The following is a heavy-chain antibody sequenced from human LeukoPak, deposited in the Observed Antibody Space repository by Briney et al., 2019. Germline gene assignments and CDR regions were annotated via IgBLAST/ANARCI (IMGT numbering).Heavy chain of an antibody. CDR2: INSDGSEG. CDR3: ARSSYSSSSSV. V-gene: IGHV3-7*03. J-gene: IGHJ3*01. CDR1: GFAFSTYS. Sequence: GGSLRLSCAASGFAFSTYSMNWARQAPGKGLEWVASINSDGSEGYYADVVKGRFTISRDNAKNSLYLQINSLRAEDTAVYYCARSSYSSSSSVWGQGTMVTVSS. D-gene: IGHD6-6*01.